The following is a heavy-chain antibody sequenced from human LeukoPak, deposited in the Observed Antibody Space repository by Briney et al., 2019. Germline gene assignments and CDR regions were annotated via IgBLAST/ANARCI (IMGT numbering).Heavy chain of an antibody. CDR2: IYYSGST. J-gene: IGHJ4*02. CDR3: ARRNIAVAGKGKFDY. D-gene: IGHD6-19*01. Sequence: WVRQAPGKGLEWIGSIYYSGSTYYNPSLKSRVTISVDTSKNQFSLKLSSVTAADTAVYYCARRNIAVAGKGKFDYWGQGTLVTVSS. V-gene: IGHV4-39*07.